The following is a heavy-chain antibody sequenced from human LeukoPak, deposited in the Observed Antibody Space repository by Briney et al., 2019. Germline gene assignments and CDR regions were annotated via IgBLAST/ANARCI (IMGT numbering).Heavy chain of an antibody. CDR3: ARESIGDYVRRGYFDY. CDR2: INWNGGST. D-gene: IGHD4-17*01. J-gene: IGHJ4*02. CDR1: GFTFDDYG. Sequence: PTGGSLRLSCAASGFTFDDYGMSWVRQAPGKGLEWVSGINWNGGSTGYADSVKGRFTISRDNAKNSLYLQMNSLRAEDTALYYCARESIGDYVRRGYFDYWGQGTLVTVSS. V-gene: IGHV3-20*04.